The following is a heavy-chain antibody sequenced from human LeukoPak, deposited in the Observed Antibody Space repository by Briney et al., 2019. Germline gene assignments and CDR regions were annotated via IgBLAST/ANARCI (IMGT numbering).Heavy chain of an antibody. CDR3: AKGRNFFWSGYDS. CDR2: ITNSGGST. V-gene: IGHV3-23*01. CDR1: EFIISHYD. D-gene: IGHD3-3*01. Sequence: GGSPRLSCAASEFIISHYDMSWVRQAPGKGLEWVSIITNSGGSTYYADSMKGRFTISRDDSKNTLYLQMNSLRAEDTAVYYCAKGRNFFWSGYDSWGQGTLVTVSS. J-gene: IGHJ4*02.